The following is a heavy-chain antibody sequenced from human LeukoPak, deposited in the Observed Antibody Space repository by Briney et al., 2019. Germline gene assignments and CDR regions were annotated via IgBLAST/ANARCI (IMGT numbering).Heavy chain of an antibody. D-gene: IGHD3-9*01. V-gene: IGHV5-51*01. CDR2: IYPSDSDA. Sequence: GESLKISCKASGYRFTSYWIGWVRQMPGKGLEWVGIIYPSDSDARYSPSFQGQVTISADKSINTAYLQWSSLKASDTAMYYSARRNYDILTGYYNDYFDYWGQGTLVTVSS. CDR3: ARRNYDILTGYYNDYFDY. CDR1: GYRFTSYW. J-gene: IGHJ4*02.